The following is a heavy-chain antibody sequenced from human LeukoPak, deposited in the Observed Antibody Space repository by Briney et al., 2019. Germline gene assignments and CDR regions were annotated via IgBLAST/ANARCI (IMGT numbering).Heavy chain of an antibody. CDR1: GGSISSYY. CDR2: IYYSGST. Sequence: SETLSLTCTVSGGSISSYYWSWIRQPPGKGLEWIGYIYYSGSTNYNPSLKSRVTISVDTSKNQFSLKLSSVTAADTAVYYCARVVYGDYAGAFDIWGQGNPGHRLL. J-gene: IGHJ3*02. D-gene: IGHD4-17*01. V-gene: IGHV4-59*01. CDR3: ARVVYGDYAGAFDI.